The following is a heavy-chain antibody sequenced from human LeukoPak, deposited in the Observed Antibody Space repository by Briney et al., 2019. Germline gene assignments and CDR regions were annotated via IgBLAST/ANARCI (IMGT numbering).Heavy chain of an antibody. CDR3: AKGRGYCTGGSCYSDY. CDR2: IGTAGDT. D-gene: IGHD2-15*01. V-gene: IGHV3-13*01. CDR1: GFTFSDYD. Sequence: GGSLRLSCAASGFTFSDYDMHWVRQATGKGLEWVSAIGTAGDTYYTGSVKGRFTISRENAKNSLYLQMNSLRAEDTAIYYCAKGRGYCTGGSCYSDYWGQGTLVTVSS. J-gene: IGHJ4*02.